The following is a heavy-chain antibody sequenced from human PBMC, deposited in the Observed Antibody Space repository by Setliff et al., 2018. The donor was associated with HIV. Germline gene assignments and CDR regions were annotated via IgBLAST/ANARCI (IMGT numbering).Heavy chain of an antibody. CDR2: IYYSGST. CDR3: ARLSGDYYYFDY. Sequence: PSETLSLTCTVSGGSISSGTYYWSWIRQHPGKGLEWIGYIYYSGSTNYNPSLTSRVTISLDTSKNPFSLKLTSVTAADTAGYYCARLSGDYYYFDYWGQGTLVTVSS. V-gene: IGHV4-61*01. J-gene: IGHJ4*02. D-gene: IGHD2-21*02. CDR1: GGSISSGTYY.